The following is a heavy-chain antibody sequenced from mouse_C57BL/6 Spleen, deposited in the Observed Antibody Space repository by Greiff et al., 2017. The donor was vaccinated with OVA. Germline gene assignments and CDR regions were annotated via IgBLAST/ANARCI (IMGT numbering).Heavy chain of an antibody. D-gene: IGHD1-1*01. CDR3: ARYYYGSSYPGYFDY. Sequence: EVHLVESGPGLVKPSQSVFLSCTVTGISFTTGNYSWSWIRQFPGNKLVWIGYIYYSGTITYNPSHTSRTTSTTDTPKNQFFLEVNYMTAEDTATYYCARYYYGSSYPGYFDYWGQGTTLTVSS. CDR1: GISFTTGNYS. V-gene: IGHV3-5*01. J-gene: IGHJ2*01. CDR2: IYYSGTI.